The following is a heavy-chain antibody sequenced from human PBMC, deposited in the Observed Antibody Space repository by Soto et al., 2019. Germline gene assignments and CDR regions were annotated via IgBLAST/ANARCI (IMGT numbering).Heavy chain of an antibody. CDR2: INSDGSST. CDR1: GFTFSSYW. V-gene: IGHV3-74*01. J-gene: IGHJ6*02. CDR3: ARVSRDDYYYGMDV. Sequence: PGGSLRLSCAASGFTFSSYWMHWVRQAPGKGLVWVSRINSDGSSTSYADSVRGRFTISRDNAKNTLYLQMNSLRAEDTAVYYCARVSRDDYYYGMDVWGQGTTVTVSS. D-gene: IGHD3-10*01.